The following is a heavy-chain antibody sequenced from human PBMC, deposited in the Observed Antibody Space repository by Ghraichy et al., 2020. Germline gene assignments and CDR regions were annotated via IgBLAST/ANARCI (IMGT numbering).Heavy chain of an antibody. CDR1: GFTFGSYW. D-gene: IGHD1-26*01. CDR2: IKEDRSEN. J-gene: IGHJ4*02. Sequence: GESLNISCAASGFTFGSYWMGWVRQAQGKGLEWVANIKEDRSENHYVDSVKGRFTISRDNAESSLYLQMNSLRVEDTAVYYCARGSYPFDYWGQGTLVTVSS. V-gene: IGHV3-7*03. CDR3: ARGSYPFDY.